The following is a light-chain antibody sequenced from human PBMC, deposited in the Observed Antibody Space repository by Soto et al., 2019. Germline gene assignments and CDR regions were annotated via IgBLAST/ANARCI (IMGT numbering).Light chain of an antibody. CDR1: SSNIGGNS. CDR3: AAWDDNLNGPV. CDR2: SDD. J-gene: IGLJ2*01. Sequence: QSALTHPPSASGTPGQRVTISCSGSSSNIGGNSVNWYQHLPGTAPKILMYSDDERPSGVPDRFSGSKSGTSASLAISGLQSEDEADYYCAAWDDNLNGPVFGGGTKLTVL. V-gene: IGLV1-44*01.